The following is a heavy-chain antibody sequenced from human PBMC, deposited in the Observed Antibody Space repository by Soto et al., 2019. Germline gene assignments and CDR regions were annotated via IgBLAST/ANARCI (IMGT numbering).Heavy chain of an antibody. Sequence: EVQLVESGGGLVKPGGSLRLSCAASGFTFSSYSMNWVRQAPGKGLEWVSSISSSSSYIYYADSVKGRFTISRDNAKNSRDLQMNSLRAEDTAVYYCARGGGYCSSTGCYEDYYYYMDVWGKGTTVTVSS. D-gene: IGHD2-2*01. J-gene: IGHJ6*03. CDR1: GFTFSSYS. CDR3: ARGGGYCSSTGCYEDYYYYMDV. CDR2: ISSSSSYI. V-gene: IGHV3-21*01.